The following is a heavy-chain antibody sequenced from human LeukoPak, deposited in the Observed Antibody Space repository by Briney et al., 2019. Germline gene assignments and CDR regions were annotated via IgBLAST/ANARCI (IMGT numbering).Heavy chain of an antibody. CDR2: IRYDGSDK. V-gene: IGHV3-30*02. J-gene: IGHJ4*02. CDR3: AKDYGDFGLIDY. CDR1: GFLFSSYG. D-gene: IGHD4-17*01. Sequence: GGSLRLSCAASGFLFSSYGMQWVRQAPGKGLEWVAFIRYDGSDKYYVDSVKGRFTISRDNSKNTLYLQMNSLRVEDTAVYYCAKDYGDFGLIDYWGQGTLVTVSS.